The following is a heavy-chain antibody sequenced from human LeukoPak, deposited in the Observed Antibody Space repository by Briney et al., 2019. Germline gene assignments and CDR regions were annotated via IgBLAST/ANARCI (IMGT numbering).Heavy chain of an antibody. CDR2: VHPNGGNT. V-gene: IGHV1-8*01. CDR1: GYPFTTWE. D-gene: IGHD1-1*01. J-gene: IGHJ5*02. CDR3: ARGPLNVP. Sequence: ASVTVSCKTSGYPFTTWEINWVRQAAGQGLEWMGWVHPNGGNTGYAQKFQGRVTMTRDTSISTDYMELRGLTSDDMAVCFCARGPLNVPWGQGALLSLPS.